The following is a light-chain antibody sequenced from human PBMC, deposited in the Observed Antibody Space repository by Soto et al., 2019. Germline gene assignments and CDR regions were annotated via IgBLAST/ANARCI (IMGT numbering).Light chain of an antibody. V-gene: IGKV3-20*01. CDR2: DAS. J-gene: IGKJ5*01. CDR1: QIIMRKY. CDR3: QQYDSSPPIT. Sequence: EIVVTQSPGALSLSPGGRATLSCRAGQIIMRKYLAWYQQRFGQAPRLLIYDASRRATGIPDRFSGSGSGTDFTLTIIGLEPEDFAVYYCQQYDSSPPITFGQGTRLEI.